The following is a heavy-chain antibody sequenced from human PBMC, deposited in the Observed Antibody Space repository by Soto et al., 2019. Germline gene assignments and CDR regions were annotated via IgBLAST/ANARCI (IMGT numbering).Heavy chain of an antibody. CDR2: IIPIFGTA. D-gene: IGHD3-3*01. V-gene: IGHV1-69*01. CDR1: GGTFSSYA. Sequence: QVQLVQSGAEVKKPGSSVKVSCKASGGTFSSYAISWVRQAPGQGLEWMGGIIPIFGTANYAQKFQGRVTITADESMSTADMELSSLRSEDTAVYYCARDRGFWSGYTRLFDYWGQGTLVTVSS. J-gene: IGHJ4*02. CDR3: ARDRGFWSGYTRLFDY.